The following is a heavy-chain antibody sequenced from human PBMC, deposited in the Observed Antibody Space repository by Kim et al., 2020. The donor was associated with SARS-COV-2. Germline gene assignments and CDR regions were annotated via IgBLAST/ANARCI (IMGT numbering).Heavy chain of an antibody. J-gene: IGHJ4*02. Sequence: SSSSYQYYANSVKCRFPISRNNAKNPLYLQMNSLRAEDTALYYCASSIGNWGQGTLVTVSS. CDR3: ASSIGN. V-gene: IGHV3-21*01. CDR2: SSSSYQ.